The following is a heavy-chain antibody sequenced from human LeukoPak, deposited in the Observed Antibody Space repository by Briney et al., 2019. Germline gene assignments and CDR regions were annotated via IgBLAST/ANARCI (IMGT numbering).Heavy chain of an antibody. Sequence: SETLSLTCTVSGGSISSYYWSWIRQPPGKGLEWIGYIYYTGGTNYNPFLKSRVTISGDTSRNQFPLKLSSVTAADTAVYHCARGERNNYYFDYWGQGTLVTVSS. V-gene: IGHV4-59*01. CDR1: GGSISSYY. J-gene: IGHJ4*02. D-gene: IGHD5-24*01. CDR3: ARGERNNYYFDY. CDR2: IYYTGGT.